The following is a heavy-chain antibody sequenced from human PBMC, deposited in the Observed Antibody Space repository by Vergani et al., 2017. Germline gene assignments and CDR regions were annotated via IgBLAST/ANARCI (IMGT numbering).Heavy chain of an antibody. V-gene: IGHV3-30*03. D-gene: IGHD4-23*01. CDR3: ARALRAGGNSGDFDY. Sequence: QVQLVESGGGVVQPGRSLRLSCAASGFTFSSYGMHWVRQAPGKGLEWVAVISYDGSNKYYADSVKGRFTISRDNSKNTLYLQMNSLRAEDTAVYYCARALRAGGNSGDFDYWGQGTLVTVSS. CDR1: GFTFSSYG. J-gene: IGHJ4*02. CDR2: ISYDGSNK.